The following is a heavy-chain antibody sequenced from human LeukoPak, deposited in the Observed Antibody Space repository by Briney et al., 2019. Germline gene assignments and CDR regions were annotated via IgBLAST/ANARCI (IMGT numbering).Heavy chain of an antibody. CDR1: GFTFSSYG. CDR2: ILENGSNQ. J-gene: IGHJ4*02. D-gene: IGHD6-19*01. V-gene: IGHV3-30*18. Sequence: PGGSLRLSCAASGFTFSSYGMHWVRQAPGKGLDWVAVILENGSNQYYADSVKGRFTISRDNSKNTLYLQVNSLRAEDTAIYYCSKGRTVTGTLALDYWGQGTLVTVSS. CDR3: SKGRTVTGTLALDY.